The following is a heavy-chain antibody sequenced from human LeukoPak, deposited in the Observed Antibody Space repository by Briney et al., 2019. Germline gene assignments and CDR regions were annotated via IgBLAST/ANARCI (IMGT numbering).Heavy chain of an antibody. V-gene: IGHV3-53*01. CDR2: IYRGGIT. Sequence: GGSLRPSCAASGFNVSSTYMSWVRQAPGKGLEWVSVIYRGGITYYADSVKGRLTISSDNSKNTLYLQMNSLRAEDTAMYYCTRDHHDIGDYYSLGAFDIWGQGTMVTVSS. CDR3: TRDHHDIGDYYSLGAFDI. CDR1: GFNVSSTY. J-gene: IGHJ3*02. D-gene: IGHD3-22*01.